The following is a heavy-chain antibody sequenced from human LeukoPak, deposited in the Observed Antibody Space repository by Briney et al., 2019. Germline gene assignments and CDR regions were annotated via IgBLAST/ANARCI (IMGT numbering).Heavy chain of an antibody. Sequence: GASVKVSCKVSGYTLTELSMHWVRQAPGQGLEWIGGIIPIFGTANYAQKFQGRVTITADESTSTAYMELSSLRSGDTAVYYCARGTTVVTPWELWGQGTLVTVSS. V-gene: IGHV1-69*13. D-gene: IGHD4-23*01. CDR1: GYTLTELS. CDR3: ARGTTVVTPWEL. CDR2: IIPIFGTA. J-gene: IGHJ4*02.